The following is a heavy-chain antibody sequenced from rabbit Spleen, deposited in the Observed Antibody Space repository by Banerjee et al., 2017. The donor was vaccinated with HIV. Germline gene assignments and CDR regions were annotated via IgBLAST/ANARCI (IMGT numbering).Heavy chain of an antibody. CDR3: ARDTSSSFSSYGMDL. CDR2: IELGSSGFT. CDR1: GVSFSGNSY. V-gene: IGHV1S40*01. Sequence: QSLEESGGDLVKPGASLTLTCIASGVSFSGNSYMCWVRQAPGKGLEWIACIELGSSGFTYFASWAKGRFTISKTSSTTVTLHMTSLTAADTATYFCARDTSSSFSSYGMDLWGPGTLVTVS. J-gene: IGHJ6*01. D-gene: IGHD1-1*01.